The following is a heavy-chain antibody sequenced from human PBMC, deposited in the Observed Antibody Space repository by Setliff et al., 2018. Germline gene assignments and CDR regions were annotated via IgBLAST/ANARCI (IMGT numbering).Heavy chain of an antibody. Sequence: SETLSLTCSVSGYSIITGYYWAWIRRLPGRGLEWIGSLHRVGTFFYNPSLVSRATLSLDTAQNQFSLRLTSVTAADTAVYYCARTGTYRYFDYRGQGALVTVSS. CDR2: LHRVGTF. D-gene: IGHD1-1*01. CDR3: ARTGTYRYFDY. V-gene: IGHV4-38-2*02. J-gene: IGHJ4*02. CDR1: GYSIITGYY.